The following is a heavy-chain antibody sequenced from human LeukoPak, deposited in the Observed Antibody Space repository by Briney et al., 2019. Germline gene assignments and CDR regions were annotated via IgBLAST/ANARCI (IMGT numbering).Heavy chain of an antibody. J-gene: IGHJ4*02. CDR3: ARDRSKRSGSGY. V-gene: IGHV1-24*01. CDR1: VYTLTELS. Sequence: SVKLSCKVSVYTLTELSMHWVRQAPGRGLEWRGGFDPEDGETIYAQKFQGRVTITENTSTDTAYRERSIRRSQARAVYNVARDRSKRSGSGYWGQGNLVTVSS. CDR2: FDPEDGET. D-gene: IGHD3-10*01.